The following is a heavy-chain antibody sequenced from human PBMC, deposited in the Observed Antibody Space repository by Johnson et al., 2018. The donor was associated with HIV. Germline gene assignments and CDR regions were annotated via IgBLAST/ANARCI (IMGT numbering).Heavy chain of an antibody. CDR3: VRDRRNRQWQRLDAFDI. J-gene: IGHJ3*02. V-gene: IGHV3-9*01. CDR1: GFTVSSNY. CDR2: ISWNSGSI. Sequence: VQLVESGGGLVQPGGSLRLSCAASGFTVSSNYMSWVRQAPGKGLEWVSGISWNSGSIGYADSVKGRFTISRADAKNSLYLQMNSLRDDDTALYYCVRDRRNRQWQRLDAFDIWGQGTMVTVSS. D-gene: IGHD6-19*01.